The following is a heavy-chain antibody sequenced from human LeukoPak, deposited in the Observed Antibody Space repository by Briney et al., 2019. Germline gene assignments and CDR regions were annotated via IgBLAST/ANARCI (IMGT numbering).Heavy chain of an antibody. CDR1: GFTFSSYW. CDR3: AKDPVAGYYYGSGSYFEAYYFDY. J-gene: IGHJ4*02. V-gene: IGHV3-7*03. CDR2: IKQDGGEK. D-gene: IGHD3-10*01. Sequence: PGGSLRLSCAASGFTFSSYWMSWVRQAPGKGLEWVAHIKQDGGEKYYVDSVKGRFTISRDNSKNTLYLQMNSLRAEDTAVYYCAKDPVAGYYYGSGSYFEAYYFDYWGQGTLVTVSS.